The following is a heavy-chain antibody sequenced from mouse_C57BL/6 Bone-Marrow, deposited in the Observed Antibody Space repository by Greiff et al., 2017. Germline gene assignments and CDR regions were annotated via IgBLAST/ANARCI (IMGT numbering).Heavy chain of an antibody. J-gene: IGHJ2*01. D-gene: IGHD2-2*01. CDR1: GYTFTGYW. CDR3: ARGKYLLWLRRRRYYVDY. Sequence: QVQLQQSGAELMKPGASVKLSCKATGYTFTGYWIEWVKQRPGHGLEWIGEILPGSGSTNYNEKFKGKATFTADTSSNTAYMQLSSLTTEDSAIYYCARGKYLLWLRRRRYYVDYWGQGTTLTVSS. CDR2: ILPGSGST. V-gene: IGHV1-9*01.